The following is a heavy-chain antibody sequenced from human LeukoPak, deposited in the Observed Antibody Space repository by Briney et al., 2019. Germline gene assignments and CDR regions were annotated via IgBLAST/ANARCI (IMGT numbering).Heavy chain of an antibody. J-gene: IGHJ4*02. Sequence: ASVKVSCKASGYTFTGYYMHWVRQAPGQGLEWMGWINPNSGGTNYAQKFQGRVTMTRDTSISTAYMELSRLRSDDTAVYYCARDRDQDTAMAGIDYWGQGTLVTVSS. V-gene: IGHV1-2*02. D-gene: IGHD5-18*01. CDR1: GYTFTGYY. CDR3: ARDRDQDTAMAGIDY. CDR2: INPNSGGT.